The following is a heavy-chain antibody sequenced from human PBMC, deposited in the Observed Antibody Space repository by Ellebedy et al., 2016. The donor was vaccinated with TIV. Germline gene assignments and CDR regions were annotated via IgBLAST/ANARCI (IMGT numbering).Heavy chain of an antibody. CDR2: FGPSGTII. V-gene: IGHV3-11*01. D-gene: IGHD2-2*01. Sequence: GESLKISCAASGFTFSSYPMSWIRQAPGKGLEWVAYFGPSGTIIYNADSVKGRFTISRDNAKNSLYLQMSSLRVEDTAVYYCAGGYDSHGFDIWGQGTMVTVSS. J-gene: IGHJ3*02. CDR1: GFTFSSYP. CDR3: AGGYDSHGFDI.